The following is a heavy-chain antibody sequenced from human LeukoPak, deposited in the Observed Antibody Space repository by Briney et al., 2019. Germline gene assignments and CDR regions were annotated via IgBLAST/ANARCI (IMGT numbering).Heavy chain of an antibody. Sequence: GGFLRLSCAASGLTFSSYSMNWVRQAPGKGLEWVSYISSSSSTIYYADSVKGRFTISRDNAKNSLYLQMNSLRAEDTAVYYCARDLNFGSSEDYFDYWGQGTLVTVSS. V-gene: IGHV3-48*01. CDR3: ARDLNFGSSEDYFDY. D-gene: IGHD6-25*01. CDR2: ISSSSSTI. CDR1: GLTFSSYS. J-gene: IGHJ4*02.